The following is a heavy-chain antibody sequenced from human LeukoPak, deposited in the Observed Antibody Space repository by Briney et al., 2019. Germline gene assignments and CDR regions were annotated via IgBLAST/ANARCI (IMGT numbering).Heavy chain of an antibody. D-gene: IGHD3-16*02. CDR3: ARDLGRLRLGELSPLFDY. Sequence: ASVKVSCKASGYTFTSYGISWVRQAPGQGLEWMGWISAYNGNTNYAQKLQGRVTMTTDTSTSTAYMELRSLRSDDTAMYYCARDLGRLRLGELSPLFDYWGQGTLVTVSS. CDR2: ISAYNGNT. J-gene: IGHJ4*02. V-gene: IGHV1-18*01. CDR1: GYTFTSYG.